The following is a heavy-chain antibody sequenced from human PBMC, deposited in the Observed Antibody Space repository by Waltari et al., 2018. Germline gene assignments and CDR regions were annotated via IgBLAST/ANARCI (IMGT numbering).Heavy chain of an antibody. CDR3: ARMGAGRAPDY. D-gene: IGHD3-16*01. Sequence: EVQLVESGGGLVQPGGSLRLSCAASGSSCRRYWMTWFRQAPGTGLEWVATIKPDGSGKFYVDSVKGRFSISRDNAKNSLYLQMNSLRAEDTAIFYCARMGAGRAPDYWGQGTLVTVSS. CDR1: GSSCRRYW. V-gene: IGHV3-7*03. CDR2: IKPDGSGK. J-gene: IGHJ4*02.